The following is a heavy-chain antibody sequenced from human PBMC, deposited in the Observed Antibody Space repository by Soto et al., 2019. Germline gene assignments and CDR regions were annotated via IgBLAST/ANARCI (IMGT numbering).Heavy chain of an antibody. J-gene: IGHJ3*02. D-gene: IGHD3-10*01. CDR3: ARERRGGTYYYLSGSRRDAFDI. V-gene: IGHV4-31*11. Sequence: QVQLQESGPGLVRPSQTLSLTCDVSGGSLSSGGYYWNWIRHHPGKGLEWIGYIYYSGSTHYNPSLKSRVTISVDTSKNQFSLKLSSVTAADTAVYYCARERRGGTYYYLSGSRRDAFDIWGQGTMVTVSS. CDR1: GGSLSSGGYY. CDR2: IYYSGST.